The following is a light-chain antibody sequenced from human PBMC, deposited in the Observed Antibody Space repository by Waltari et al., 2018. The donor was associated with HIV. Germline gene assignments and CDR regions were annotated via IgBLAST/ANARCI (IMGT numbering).Light chain of an antibody. CDR1: QSIGNY. CDR2: AAS. CDR3: QQTYSASMT. Sequence: DIQMTHSPSSLSASLGDDVTITCRASQSIGNYLNWYRRRPGRAPELLSYAASNLQSGVPGRFRGGGSGTDFTLSIRNLQPEDSATYICQQTYSASMTFGQGTRL. J-gene: IGKJ5*01. V-gene: IGKV1-39*01.